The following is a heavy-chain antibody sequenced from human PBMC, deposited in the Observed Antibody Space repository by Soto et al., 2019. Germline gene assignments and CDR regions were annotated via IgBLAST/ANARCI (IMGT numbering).Heavy chain of an antibody. CDR2: INPNSGGT. CDR3: ARGYFDWLLQREYYSDY. D-gene: IGHD3-9*01. Sequence: EASVKVSCKASGCTFTGYYMHWVRQAPGQGLEWMGWINPNSGGTNYAQKFQGWVTMTRDTSISTAYMELSRLRSDDTAVYYCARGYFDWLLQREYYSDYWGQGTLVTVSS. CDR1: GCTFTGYY. J-gene: IGHJ4*02. V-gene: IGHV1-2*04.